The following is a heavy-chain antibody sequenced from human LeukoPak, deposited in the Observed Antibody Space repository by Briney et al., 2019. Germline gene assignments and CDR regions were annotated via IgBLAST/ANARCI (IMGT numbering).Heavy chain of an antibody. CDR1: GFTLSSYN. J-gene: IGHJ4*02. Sequence: GGSLRLSCAASGFTLSSYNMKWVRQAPGKGPEWVSYISTSSNTIYYADSVKGRFTISRDNAKNSLYLQMNSLRAEDTAVYYCARVPSSSPDYWGQGTLVTVSS. V-gene: IGHV3-48*01. D-gene: IGHD6-13*01. CDR2: ISTSSNTI. CDR3: ARVPSSSPDY.